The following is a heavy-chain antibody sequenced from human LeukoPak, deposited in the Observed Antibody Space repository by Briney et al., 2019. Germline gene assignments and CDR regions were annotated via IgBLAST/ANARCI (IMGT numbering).Heavy chain of an antibody. CDR2: MYISGST. CDR3: ASMTAGGLHWGYLDK. J-gene: IGHJ4*02. Sequence: SETLSLTCSVSGDSISGYYWSWIRQPPGKEMEWIGHMYISGSTSYNPYLRSRVTMSLDTSKSQFSLRLSSVTAADTAVYYCASMTAGGLHWGYLDKWGLGTLVAVSS. CDR1: GDSISGYY. V-gene: IGHV4-4*07. D-gene: IGHD7-27*01.